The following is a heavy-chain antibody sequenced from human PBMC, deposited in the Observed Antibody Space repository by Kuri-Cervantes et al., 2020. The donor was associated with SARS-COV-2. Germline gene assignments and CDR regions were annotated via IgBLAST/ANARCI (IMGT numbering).Heavy chain of an antibody. Sequence: GESLKISCAASGFIFSNYAMSWVRQAPGKGLEWVSTISHSGSTIHYADSVKGRFTISRDSSKNTLFLRMYSLRGDETAIYYCAREGYSSGQDFDSWGQGALVTVSS. V-gene: IGHV3-23*01. CDR2: ISHSGSTI. CDR1: GFIFSNYA. D-gene: IGHD6-19*01. CDR3: AREGYSSGQDFDS. J-gene: IGHJ4*02.